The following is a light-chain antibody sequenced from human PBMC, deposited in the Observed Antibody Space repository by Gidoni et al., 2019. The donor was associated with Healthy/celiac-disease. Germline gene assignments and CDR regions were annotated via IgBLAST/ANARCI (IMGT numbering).Light chain of an antibody. CDR1: PSLLHSNGYNY. J-gene: IGKJ4*01. CDR2: LGS. CDR3: MQALQTPLT. V-gene: IGKV2-28*01. Sequence: DIVPTQSPLSLPVSPGEPASISCRSSPSLLHSNGYNYLDWYLQKPGQSPQLLIYLGSNRASGVPDRFSGSGSGTDFTLKISRVEAEDVGVYYCMQALQTPLTFGGGTKVEIK.